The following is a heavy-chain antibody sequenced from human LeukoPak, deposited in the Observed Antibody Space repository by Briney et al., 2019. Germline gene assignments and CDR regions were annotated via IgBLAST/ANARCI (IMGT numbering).Heavy chain of an antibody. CDR2: IYNDGST. Sequence: PGGSLRLSCLGSGFSVSSDYMRWVRQAPGGGPEWVAIIYNDGSTYYAKSVEGRFSIYRDSYKNTVYLQMRSLRGDDTAIYYCARDSAFSAYAYWGQGTQVTVSS. V-gene: IGHV3-66*01. J-gene: IGHJ4*02. CDR3: ARDSAFSAYAY. CDR1: GFSVSSDY. D-gene: IGHD6-25*01.